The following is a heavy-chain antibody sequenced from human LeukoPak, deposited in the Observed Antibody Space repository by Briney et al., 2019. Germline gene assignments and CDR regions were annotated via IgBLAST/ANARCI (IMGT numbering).Heavy chain of an antibody. Sequence: GGSLRLSCAASGFTFSSYAMHWVRQAPGKGLEWVAVISYDGSNKYYADSVKGRFTISRDNSKNTLYLQMNSLRAEDTAVYYCARDWVRNSHDAFDIWGQGTIVTVSS. V-gene: IGHV3-30-3*01. J-gene: IGHJ3*02. CDR2: ISYDGSNK. CDR1: GFTFSSYA. CDR3: ARDWVRNSHDAFDI. D-gene: IGHD3-16*01.